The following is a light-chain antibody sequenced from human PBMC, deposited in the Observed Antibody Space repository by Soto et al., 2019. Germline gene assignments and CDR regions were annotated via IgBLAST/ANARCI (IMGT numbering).Light chain of an antibody. Sequence: EIVLTQSPATLSLSPGERATLSCGASQRVSSNYLAWHQQKPGLAPRLLIYDASSRATGIPDRFSGSGSGTDVTLTISRLEPEDFAVYYCQQYGSSPHTFGGGTKVEIK. CDR1: QRVSSNY. CDR3: QQYGSSPHT. J-gene: IGKJ4*02. CDR2: DAS. V-gene: IGKV3D-20*01.